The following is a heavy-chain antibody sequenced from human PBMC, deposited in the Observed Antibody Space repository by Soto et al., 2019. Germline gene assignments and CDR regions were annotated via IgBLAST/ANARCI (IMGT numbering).Heavy chain of an antibody. CDR2: MNPNSGNT. CDR1: GYTFTSYD. V-gene: IGHV1-8*01. Sequence: ASVKVSCKASGYTFTSYDINWVRQATGQGLEWMGWMNPNSGNTGYAQKFQGRVTMTRNTSISTAYMELSRLRSDDTAVYYCATEWGYYYDSSGSDAFDIWGQGTMVTGSS. CDR3: ATEWGYYYDSSGSDAFDI. D-gene: IGHD3-22*01. J-gene: IGHJ3*02.